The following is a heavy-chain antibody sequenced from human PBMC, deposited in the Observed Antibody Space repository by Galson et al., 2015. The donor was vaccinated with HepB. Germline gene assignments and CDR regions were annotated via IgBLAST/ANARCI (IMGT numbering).Heavy chain of an antibody. CDR1: VGSVNSGTYY. V-gene: IGHV4-61*01. CDR3: ARQRGGVPAAPPDY. Sequence: SETLSLTCTVSVGSVNSGTYYWTWIRQSPGKGLQWIGYIDYSGSTYYNPSLKSRVTISVDTSKNQFSLKLSSVTAADTAVYYCARQRGGVPAAPPDYWGQGTLVTVSS. J-gene: IGHJ4*02. D-gene: IGHD2-2*01. CDR2: IDYSGST.